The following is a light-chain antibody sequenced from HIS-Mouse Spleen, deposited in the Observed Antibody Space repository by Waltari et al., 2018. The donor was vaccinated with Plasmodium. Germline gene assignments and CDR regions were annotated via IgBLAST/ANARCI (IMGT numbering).Light chain of an antibody. CDR2: AAS. J-gene: IGKJ1*01. Sequence: DIQMTQPPSSQYASVGDRFTITCRASQSISSYLNCYQQKPGKAPKLLIYAASSLQSGVPSRFSDSGSGTDFTLTISSLQPEDFATYYCQQNYNTWTFGQGTKVEIK. CDR3: QQNYNTWT. V-gene: IGKV1-39*01. CDR1: QSISSY.